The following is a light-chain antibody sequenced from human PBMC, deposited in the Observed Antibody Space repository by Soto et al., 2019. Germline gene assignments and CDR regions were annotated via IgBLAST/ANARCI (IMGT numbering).Light chain of an antibody. J-gene: IGKJ1*01. CDR2: KAS. CDR1: QSISSW. V-gene: IGKV1-5*03. Sequence: DIQMTQSPSTLSASVVDRVTITCRASQSISSWLAWYQQKPGRAPKLLIYKASSLESGVPSRFSGSGSGTEFTLTISSLQPDDFATYYCQQYNSQWTFGQGTKGDIK. CDR3: QQYNSQWT.